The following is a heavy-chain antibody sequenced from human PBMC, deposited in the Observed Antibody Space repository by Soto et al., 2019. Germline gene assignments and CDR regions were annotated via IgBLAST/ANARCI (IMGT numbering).Heavy chain of an antibody. CDR2: IYPGDSET. CDR1: GYSFTTHW. Sequence: GESLKISCKGSGYSFTTHWIVWVRQMPEKGLEWVGIIYPGDSETRYSPSFQGQVSISADQSTSTAYLQWSSLKASDSAIYYCARHGEGYCSGGSCLYYGMDVWGQGTTVTVSS. J-gene: IGHJ6*02. V-gene: IGHV5-51*01. D-gene: IGHD2-15*01. CDR3: ARHGEGYCSGGSCLYYGMDV.